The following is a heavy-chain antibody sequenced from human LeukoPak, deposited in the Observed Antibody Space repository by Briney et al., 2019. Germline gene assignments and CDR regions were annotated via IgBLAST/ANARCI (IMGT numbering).Heavy chain of an antibody. J-gene: IGHJ4*02. Sequence: GGSLRLSCAASGFTFSSHSMNWVRQTPGKGLEWVSYISSGSSARYYADSVKGRFTISRDDARNSLYLQMNSLRAEDTAVYYCATSGYFYRGAFDYWGQGTLVTVSS. D-gene: IGHD3-22*01. CDR1: GFTFSSHS. CDR2: ISSGSSAR. CDR3: ATSGYFYRGAFDY. V-gene: IGHV3-48*01.